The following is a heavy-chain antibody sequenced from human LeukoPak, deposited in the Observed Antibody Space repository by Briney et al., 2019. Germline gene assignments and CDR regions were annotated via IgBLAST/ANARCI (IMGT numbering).Heavy chain of an antibody. CDR2: ISSDGSNY. CDR3: VKGSPLATGYFDS. J-gene: IGHJ4*02. CDR1: GFTFRSFP. Sequence: GGSLRLSCAASGFTFRSFPMHWVRQIPGKGLEWVATISSDGSNYFYKDSVKGRFTISRDNSKNTLYLQMNSLRADDTAVYYCVKGSPLATGYFDSWGQGTLVTVSS. V-gene: IGHV3-30-3*01. D-gene: IGHD5-12*01.